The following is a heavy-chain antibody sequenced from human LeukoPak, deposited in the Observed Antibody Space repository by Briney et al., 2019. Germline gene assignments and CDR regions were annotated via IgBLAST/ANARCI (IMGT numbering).Heavy chain of an antibody. V-gene: IGHV3-49*04. J-gene: IGHJ5*02. CDR2: IRDKTYGGTT. Sequence: PGGSLRLSCTASGXTFGDYAMSWVRQAPGKGLAWVGFIRDKTYGGTTEYAASVKGRFTISRDDSRSIAYLRMNGLKTEDTAVYYCTRDRGYCSSTSCYAWFDPWGQGTLVTVSS. CDR3: TRDRGYCSSTSCYAWFDP. D-gene: IGHD2-2*01. CDR1: GXTFGDYA.